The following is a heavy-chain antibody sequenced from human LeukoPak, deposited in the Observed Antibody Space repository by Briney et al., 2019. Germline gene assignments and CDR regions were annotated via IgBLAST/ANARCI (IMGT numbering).Heavy chain of an antibody. CDR1: GGSFSGYY. CDR2: INHSGST. D-gene: IGHD5-18*01. CDR3: ARQLSNWFDP. V-gene: IGHV4-34*01. Sequence: SETLSLTCAVYGGSFSGYYWSWIRQPPGKGLEWIGEINHSGSTNYNPSLKSRVTISVDTPKNQFSLKLSSVTAADTAVYYCARQLSNWFDPWGQGTLVTVSS. J-gene: IGHJ5*02.